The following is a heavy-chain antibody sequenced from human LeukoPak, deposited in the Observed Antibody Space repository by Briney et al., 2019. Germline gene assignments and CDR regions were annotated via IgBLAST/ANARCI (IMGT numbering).Heavy chain of an antibody. Sequence: GGSLRLSCAASGFTFSNYEMHWVRQAPGKGLEWVSYISSSGSTIYYADSVKGRFTISRDNAKNSLYLQMNSLRAEDTAVYYCARALGGYREGAPSHAFDIWGQGTMVTVSS. CDR2: ISSSGSTI. CDR1: GFTFSNYE. D-gene: IGHD6-13*01. V-gene: IGHV3-48*03. J-gene: IGHJ3*02. CDR3: ARALGGYREGAPSHAFDI.